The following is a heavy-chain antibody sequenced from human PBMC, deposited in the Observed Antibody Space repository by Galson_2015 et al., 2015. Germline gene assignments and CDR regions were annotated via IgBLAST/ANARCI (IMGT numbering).Heavy chain of an antibody. J-gene: IGHJ6*03. D-gene: IGHD3-16*01. CDR3: ARASYDYRMEIDYYYFYYMDV. CDR1: GGTFSSYA. V-gene: IGHV1-69*06. Sequence: SVKVSCKASGGTFSSYAISWVRQAPGQGLEWMGGIIPIFGTANYAQKFQGRVTITADKSTSTAYMELSSLRSEDTAVYYCARASYDYRMEIDYYYFYYMDVWGKGTTVTVSS. CDR2: IIPIFGTA.